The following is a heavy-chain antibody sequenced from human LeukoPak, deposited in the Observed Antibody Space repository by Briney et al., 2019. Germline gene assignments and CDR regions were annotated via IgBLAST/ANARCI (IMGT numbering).Heavy chain of an antibody. CDR3: ARAVVIDDYYYYYMDV. J-gene: IGHJ6*03. CDR2: ISAYNGNR. D-gene: IGHD3-22*01. Sequence: ASVKVSCKASGYTFTNYGISWVRQAPGQGLEWMGWISAYNGNRNYAQKIQGRVTMTTDTSTSTAYMELRSLRSDDTAVYYCARAVVIDDYYYYYMDVWGKGTTVTVSS. CDR1: GYTFTNYG. V-gene: IGHV1-18*01.